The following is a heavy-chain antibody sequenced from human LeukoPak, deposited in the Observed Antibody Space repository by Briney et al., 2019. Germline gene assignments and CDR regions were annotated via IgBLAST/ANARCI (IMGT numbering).Heavy chain of an antibody. J-gene: IGHJ4*02. V-gene: IGHV4-59*02. CDR1: GGSVSDYY. CDR2: IYYTET. Sequence: SETLSLTCTVSGGSVSDYYWSWLRQSPGKGLEWIAYIYYTETSYNPSLKSRVTISADTSKNQFSLKLYSVTAADTAVYYCATRKLGNDYWGQGTMVTVSS. D-gene: IGHD7-27*01. CDR3: ATRKLGNDY.